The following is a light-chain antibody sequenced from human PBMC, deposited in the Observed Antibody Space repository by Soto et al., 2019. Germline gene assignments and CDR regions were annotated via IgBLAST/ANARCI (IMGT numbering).Light chain of an antibody. CDR2: EVS. Sequence: QSALTQPASVSGSPGQTITISCTGAVSEVAGYTYVSWYQQHPGKGPKVIIYEVSNRPLGVSNRFSGSKSGTTASLTISGLQAEDEADYYCSSFTRIVGLFGGGTKLTVL. V-gene: IGLV2-14*03. J-gene: IGLJ2*01. CDR1: VSEVAGYTY. CDR3: SSFTRIVGL.